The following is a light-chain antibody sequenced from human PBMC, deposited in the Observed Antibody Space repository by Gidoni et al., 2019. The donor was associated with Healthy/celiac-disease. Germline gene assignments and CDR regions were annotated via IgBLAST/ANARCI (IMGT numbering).Light chain of an antibody. V-gene: IGLV2-14*01. CDR1: SSDVGGYNY. J-gene: IGLJ2*01. CDR3: SSYTSSSTVV. Sequence: QTALTQPASESGSPGQSITISCTGTSSDVGGYNYVSWYQQHQGKAPKLMIYEVSNRPSGVSNRFSGSKSGNTASLTISGLQAEDEADYYCSSYTSSSTVVFGGGTKLTVL. CDR2: EVS.